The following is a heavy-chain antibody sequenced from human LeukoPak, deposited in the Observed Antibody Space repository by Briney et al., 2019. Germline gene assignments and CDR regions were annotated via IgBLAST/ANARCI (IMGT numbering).Heavy chain of an antibody. J-gene: IGHJ4*02. Sequence: ASVKVSCKASGYTFTGYYMHWVRQAPGQGLEWMGWIKPNSGGTNYAQKFQGWVTMTRDTSISTAYMELSRLRSDDTAVYYCARGNTAMAGDFDYWGQGTLVTVSS. CDR2: IKPNSGGT. CDR3: ARGNTAMAGDFDY. V-gene: IGHV1-2*04. D-gene: IGHD5-18*01. CDR1: GYTFTGYY.